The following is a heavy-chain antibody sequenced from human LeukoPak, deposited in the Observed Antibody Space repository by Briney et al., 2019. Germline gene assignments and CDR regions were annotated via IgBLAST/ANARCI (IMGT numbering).Heavy chain of an antibody. V-gene: IGHV3-7*01. CDR1: GFTFSSYW. CDR3: ARDQDSSGWYYAFDI. D-gene: IGHD6-19*01. CDR2: IKQDGSEK. J-gene: IGHJ3*02. Sequence: GGSLRLSCAASGFTFSSYWMSWVRQAPGKGLEWVANIKQDGSEKYYVDSVKGRFTISRDNAKNSLYLQMNSLRAEGTAVYYCARDQDSSGWYYAFDIWGQGTMVTVSS.